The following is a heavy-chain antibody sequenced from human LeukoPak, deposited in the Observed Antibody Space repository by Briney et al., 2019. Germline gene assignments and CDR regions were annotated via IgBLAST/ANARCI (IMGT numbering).Heavy chain of an antibody. J-gene: IGHJ4*02. CDR2: INPNSGGT. CDR1: GYTFTGYY. CDR3: ARETGYFDFDY. Sequence: GASVKVSCKASGYTFTGYYMHWVRQAPGQGLEWMGRINPNSGGTDYAQNFQGRVTMTRDTSISTAYMELSRLRSDDTAVYYCARETGYFDFDYWGQGTLATVSS. D-gene: IGHD3-9*01. V-gene: IGHV1-2*06.